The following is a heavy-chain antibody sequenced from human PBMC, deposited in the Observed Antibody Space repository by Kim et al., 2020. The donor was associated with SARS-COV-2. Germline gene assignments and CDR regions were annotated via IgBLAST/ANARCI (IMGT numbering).Heavy chain of an antibody. D-gene: IGHD6-13*01. Sequence: GESLKISCKGSGYSFTSYWIGWVRQMPGKGLEWMGIIYPGDSDTRYSPSFQGQVTISADKSISTAYLQWSSLKASDTAMYYCARQGRYSSSWYNYYYYGMDVWGQGTTVTVSS. CDR3: ARQGRYSSSWYNYYYYGMDV. CDR2: IYPGDSDT. CDR1: GYSFTSYW. J-gene: IGHJ6*02. V-gene: IGHV5-51*01.